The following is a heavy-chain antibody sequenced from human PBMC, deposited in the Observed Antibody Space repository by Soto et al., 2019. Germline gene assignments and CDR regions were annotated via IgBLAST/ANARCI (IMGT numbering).Heavy chain of an antibody. J-gene: IGHJ6*02. V-gene: IGHV4-34*01. Sequence: KTSETLSLTCAVYGGSFSGYYWSWIRQPPGKGLEWIGEINHSGSTNYNPSLKSRVTISVDTSKNQFSLKLSSVTAADTAVYYCARIPYYDFWSGYPNYYYYGMDVWGQGTTVTVSS. D-gene: IGHD3-3*01. CDR3: ARIPYYDFWSGYPNYYYYGMDV. CDR2: INHSGST. CDR1: GGSFSGYY.